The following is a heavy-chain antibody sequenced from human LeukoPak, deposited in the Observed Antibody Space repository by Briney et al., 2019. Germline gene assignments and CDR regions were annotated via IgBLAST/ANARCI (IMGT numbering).Heavy chain of an antibody. V-gene: IGHV3-74*01. Sequence: GGSLRLSCAASGFTFSSYWMHWVRQAPGKGLVWVSRINSDGSSTSYADSVKGRFTISRDNSKNTLYLQMHSLRGGDTAVYYCAKDSGNRGYYDYVWGSRPFDFWGQGTLVSVSS. CDR3: AKDSGNRGYYDYVWGSRPFDF. J-gene: IGHJ4*02. CDR2: INSDGSST. D-gene: IGHD3-16*01. CDR1: GFTFSSYW.